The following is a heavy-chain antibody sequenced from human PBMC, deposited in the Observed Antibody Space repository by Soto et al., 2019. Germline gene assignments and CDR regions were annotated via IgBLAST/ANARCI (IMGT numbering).Heavy chain of an antibody. J-gene: IGHJ5*02. Sequence: ASVKVSCKASGYTFTSYGISWVRQAPGQGLEWMGWISAYNGNTNHAQKLQGSVTMTTDTSTSTAYMELRSLRSDDTAVYYCARDQEVMGWFDPWGQGALVTVSS. CDR1: GYTFTSYG. CDR2: ISAYNGNT. CDR3: ARDQEVMGWFDP. V-gene: IGHV1-18*01.